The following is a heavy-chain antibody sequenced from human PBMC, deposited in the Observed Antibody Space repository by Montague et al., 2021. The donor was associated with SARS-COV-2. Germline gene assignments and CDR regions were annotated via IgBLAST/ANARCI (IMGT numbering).Heavy chain of an antibody. CDR1: GGSISSYY. J-gene: IGHJ5*02. CDR2: IFHSGIT. Sequence: SETLSLTCSVSGGSISSYYWSWIRQSPGKGLEWIGYIFHSGITDYNPSLESRVTISVDMSKNQFSLQLNSVTAADSAVYYCARTEYNWNDWFDPWGQGTRVTVS. D-gene: IGHD1-20*01. V-gene: IGHV4-59*13. CDR3: ARTEYNWNDWFDP.